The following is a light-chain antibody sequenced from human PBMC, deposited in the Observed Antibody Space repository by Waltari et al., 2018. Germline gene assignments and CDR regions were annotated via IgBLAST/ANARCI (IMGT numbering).Light chain of an antibody. CDR3: QQDYDIPVT. V-gene: IGKV4-1*01. J-gene: IGKJ2*01. Sequence: DIVMTQSPDSLPVSLGERATLNCKSSQSVLYNTDNKNYLAWYQQKPGQSPKLLIYWASTRESGVPGRLSGSGCGTDFTLAISGLQADDAAIDFCQQDYDIPVTFGQGTRLEIK. CDR2: WAS. CDR1: QSVLYNTDNKNY.